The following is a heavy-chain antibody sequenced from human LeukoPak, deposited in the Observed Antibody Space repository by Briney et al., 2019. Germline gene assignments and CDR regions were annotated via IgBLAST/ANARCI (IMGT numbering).Heavy chain of an antibody. Sequence: GGSLRLSCAASGFTFSSYWMHWVRQAPGKGLVWVSRINGDGSSTSYADSVKGRFTISRDNAKNMLYLQMNSLRAEDTAVYYCARAFDYWGQGTLVTVSS. CDR3: ARAFDY. CDR1: GFTFSSYW. J-gene: IGHJ4*02. V-gene: IGHV3-74*01. CDR2: INGDGSST.